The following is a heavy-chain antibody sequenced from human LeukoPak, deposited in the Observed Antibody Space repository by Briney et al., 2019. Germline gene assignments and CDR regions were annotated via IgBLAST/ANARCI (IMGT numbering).Heavy chain of an antibody. CDR2: IWYDGSNK. V-gene: IGHV3-33*01. CDR3: ARICGLRYFDWADNDAFDI. J-gene: IGHJ3*02. Sequence: GRSLRLSCAASGFTFSSYGMHWVRQAPGKGLEWVAVIWYDGSNKYYADSVKGRFTISRDNSKNTLYLQMNSLRAEDTAVYYCARICGLRYFDWADNDAFDIWGQGTTVTVSS. D-gene: IGHD3-9*01. CDR1: GFTFSSYG.